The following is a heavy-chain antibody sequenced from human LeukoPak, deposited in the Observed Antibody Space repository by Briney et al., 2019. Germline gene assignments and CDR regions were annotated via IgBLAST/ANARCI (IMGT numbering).Heavy chain of an antibody. V-gene: IGHV3-66*01. Sequence: GGSLRLSCAASGFTVSSNYMSWVRQAPGKGLEWVSVIYSGGSTYYADSVKGRFTISRDNSKNTLYLQMNSLRAEDTAVYYCASIIGRSSNEDYWGQGTLVTVSS. CDR1: GFTVSSNY. D-gene: IGHD6-13*01. CDR2: IYSGGST. J-gene: IGHJ4*02. CDR3: ASIIGRSSNEDY.